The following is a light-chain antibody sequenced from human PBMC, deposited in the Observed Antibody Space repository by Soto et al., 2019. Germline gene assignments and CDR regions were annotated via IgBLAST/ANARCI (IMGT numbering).Light chain of an antibody. CDR2: GAS. V-gene: IGKV3-20*01. J-gene: IGKJ1*01. CDR3: QQYDNSPPSWT. Sequence: ETVLTQSPVTLSLSPGERATLFCRASRIVSSSYLAWYQQKPGQAPRLLIYGASSRATGIPDRFSGGGSGTDFTLTISRLEHEDFALYYCQQYDNSPPSWTFGQGTRVEIK. CDR1: RIVSSSY.